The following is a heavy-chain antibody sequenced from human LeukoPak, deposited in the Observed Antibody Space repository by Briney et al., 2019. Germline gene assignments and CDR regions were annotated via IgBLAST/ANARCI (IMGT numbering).Heavy chain of an antibody. CDR2: IYPGDSDT. CDR1: GYSFTSYW. Sequence: GESLKISCKGSGYSFTSYWIGWVRQMPGKGLEWMGIIYPGDSDTRYSPSFQGQVTISADKSISTAYLQWSSLKASDTAMYNCARGATLVYNWFDPWGQGTLVTVSS. J-gene: IGHJ5*02. D-gene: IGHD1-26*01. V-gene: IGHV5-51*01. CDR3: ARGATLVYNWFDP.